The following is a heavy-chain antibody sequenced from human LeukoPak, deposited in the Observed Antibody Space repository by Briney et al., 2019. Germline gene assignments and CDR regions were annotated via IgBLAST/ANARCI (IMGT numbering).Heavy chain of an antibody. CDR2: IYTSGST. CDR3: ARDGRGSYYNWFDP. CDR1: GGSISSGSYY. V-gene: IGHV4-61*02. J-gene: IGHJ5*02. D-gene: IGHD1-26*01. Sequence: PSETLSLTCTVSGGSISSGSYYWSWIRQPAGKGLEWIGRIYTSGSTNYNPSLKSRVTISVDTSKNQFSLKLSSVTAADTAVYYCARDGRGSYYNWFDPWGQGTLVTVSS.